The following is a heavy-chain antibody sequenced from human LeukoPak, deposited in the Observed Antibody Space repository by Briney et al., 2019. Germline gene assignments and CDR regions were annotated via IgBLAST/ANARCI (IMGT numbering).Heavy chain of an antibody. D-gene: IGHD3-16*01. CDR2: ISYDGSNK. Sequence: QPGRSLRLSCAASGFTFSSYAMHWVRQAPGKGLEWVAVISYDGSNKYYADSVKGRFTISRDNSKSTLYLQMNSLRADDTAVYYCATGTYDFDYWGQGTLVTVSS. CDR3: ATGTYDFDY. J-gene: IGHJ4*02. CDR1: GFTFSSYA. V-gene: IGHV3-30-3*01.